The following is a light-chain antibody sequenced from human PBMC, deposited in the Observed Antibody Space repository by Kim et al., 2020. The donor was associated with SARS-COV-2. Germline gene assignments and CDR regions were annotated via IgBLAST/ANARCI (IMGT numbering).Light chain of an antibody. J-gene: IGKJ5*01. CDR3: QQAHSFPYT. Sequence: ASVGDRVTITWRASQGISSWLAWYQQKPGKAPKLLIYAASTLQGGVPSRFSGSGSGTDFTLTISSLQPEDFGSYFCQQAHSFPYTFGQGTRLEIK. CDR2: AAS. V-gene: IGKV1-12*01. CDR1: QGISSW.